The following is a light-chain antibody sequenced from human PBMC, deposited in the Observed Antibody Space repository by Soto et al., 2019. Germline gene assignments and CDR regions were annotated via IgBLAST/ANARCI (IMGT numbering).Light chain of an antibody. J-gene: IGKJ1*01. CDR2: DAY. V-gene: IGKV3-15*01. CDR1: QSVRNK. Sequence: VVTQSPAPPSVSPGGRATPPPRASQSVRNKVAWYQQKPGQAPRLLIYDAYTGATGIPDRFSGSGSGTEFTLTISRLQPDDFAVYYCQQYNDWPQAFGQGTKVDIK. CDR3: QQYNDWPQA.